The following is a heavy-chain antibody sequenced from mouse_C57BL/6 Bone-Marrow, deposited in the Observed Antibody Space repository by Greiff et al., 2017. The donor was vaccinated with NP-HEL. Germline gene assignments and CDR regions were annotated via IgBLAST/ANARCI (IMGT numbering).Heavy chain of an antibody. V-gene: IGHV1-15*01. CDR2: IDPETGGT. CDR3: TRGIWRLGNFAY. Sequence: QVQLQQSGAELVRPGASVTLSCKASGYTFTDYEMHWVKQTPVHGLEWIGAIDPETGGTAYNQKFKGKAIMTADKSSSTAYMELRSRTSEDSAVYYCTRGIWRLGNFAYWGQGTLVTVSA. D-gene: IGHD1-1*02. CDR1: GYTFTDYE. J-gene: IGHJ3*01.